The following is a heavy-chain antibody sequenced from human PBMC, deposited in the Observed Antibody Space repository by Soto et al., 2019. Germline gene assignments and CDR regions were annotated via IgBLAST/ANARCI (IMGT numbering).Heavy chain of an antibody. J-gene: IGHJ2*01. V-gene: IGHV1-69*12. D-gene: IGHD1-26*01. Sequence: QVQLVQSGAEVKKPGSSVKVSCKASGGTFSSYAISWVRQAPGQGLEWMGGIMPIFGTANYAQKLQGRVTITADESTWTAYRELCNLRSEDTGVYYCARDRPAGSWAGATAWYFDLWGRGTLVTVSS. CDR3: ARDRPAGSWAGATAWYFDL. CDR1: GGTFSSYA. CDR2: IMPIFGTA.